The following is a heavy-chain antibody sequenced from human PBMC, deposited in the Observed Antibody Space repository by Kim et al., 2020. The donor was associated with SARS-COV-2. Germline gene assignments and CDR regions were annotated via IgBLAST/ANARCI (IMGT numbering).Heavy chain of an antibody. D-gene: IGHD3-9*01. CDR3: AKDIGDIFTGGMDV. Sequence: GGSLRLSCAASGFTFDDYAMHWVRQAPGKGLEWVAGIRWNSGSIGYADSVKGRFTISRDNAKNSLYLQMNSLRAEDTALYYCAKDIGDIFTGGMDVWGQG. J-gene: IGHJ6*02. CDR1: GFTFDDYA. CDR2: IRWNSGSI. V-gene: IGHV3-9*01.